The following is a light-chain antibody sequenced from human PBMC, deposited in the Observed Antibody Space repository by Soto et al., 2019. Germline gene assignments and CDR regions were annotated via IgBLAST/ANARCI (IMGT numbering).Light chain of an antibody. CDR1: SSDVGGYDF. Sequence: SALTQPPSASGSPGQSVTISCTGTSSDVGGYDFVSWYQQHPGKAPKLVIYEVTRRPSGVPDRFSGSKSGNTASLTVSGLQAEDEAVYYCSSYAGSTIFGGGTKLTVL. V-gene: IGLV2-8*01. CDR2: EVT. CDR3: SSYAGSTI. J-gene: IGLJ2*01.